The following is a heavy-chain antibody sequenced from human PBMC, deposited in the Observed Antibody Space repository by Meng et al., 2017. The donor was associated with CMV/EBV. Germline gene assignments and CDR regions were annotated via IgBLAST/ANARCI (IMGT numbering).Heavy chain of an antibody. Sequence: GGSLRLSCAASGFTFSSYSMHWVRQAPGEGLEWVAVISYDGSNKYYADSVKDRFTISRDNSKNTLYLQMNSLRAEDTAVYYCARDCVSSSWYRGVVGYYYYGMDVWGQGTTVTVSS. CDR3: ARDCVSSSWYRGVVGYYYYGMDV. J-gene: IGHJ6*02. CDR2: ISYDGSNK. D-gene: IGHD6-13*01. CDR1: GFTFSSYS. V-gene: IGHV3-30-3*01.